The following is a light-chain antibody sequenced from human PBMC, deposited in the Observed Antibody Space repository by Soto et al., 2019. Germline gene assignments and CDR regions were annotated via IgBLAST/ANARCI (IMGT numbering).Light chain of an antibody. J-gene: IGKJ1*01. V-gene: IGKV1-8*01. CDR1: QGISSY. CDR2: AAS. CDR3: QQYNSYWT. Sequence: AIRMTQCASSFSASTGDRVTITFRASQGISSYLAWYQQKPGKAPKLLIYAASTLQSGVPSRFSGSGSGTEFTLTISSLQPDDFATYYCQQYNSYWTFGQGTKVDIK.